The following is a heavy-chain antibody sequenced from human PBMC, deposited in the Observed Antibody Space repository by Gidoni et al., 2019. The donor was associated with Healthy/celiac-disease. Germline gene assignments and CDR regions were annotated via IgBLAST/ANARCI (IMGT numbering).Heavy chain of an antibody. CDR3: ASSSPDIVVVVAATGVYYFDY. D-gene: IGHD2-15*01. Sequence: QVQLVQSGAEVKQPGSSVKFSCKASGGTFSSYAISWLRQAPGQGLEWMGGIIPIFGTANYAQKFQGRVTITADESTSTAYMELSSLRSEDTAVYYCASSSPDIVVVVAATGVYYFDYWGQGTLVTVSS. CDR1: GGTFSSYA. CDR2: IIPIFGTA. J-gene: IGHJ4*02. V-gene: IGHV1-69*01.